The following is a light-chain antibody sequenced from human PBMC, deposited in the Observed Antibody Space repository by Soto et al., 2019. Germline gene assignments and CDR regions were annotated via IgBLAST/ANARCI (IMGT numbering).Light chain of an antibody. CDR3: QQYGGSRMYT. J-gene: IGKJ2*01. V-gene: IGKV3-20*01. Sequence: EIVLTQSPGTLSLSPGERATFSCRASQSVSSSYLAWHQQKPGQAPRLLIYGASSRATGIPDRFSGSGSGTDFTLTISRLEPEDFAVYYCQQYGGSRMYTFGQGTKLEIK. CDR2: GAS. CDR1: QSVSSSY.